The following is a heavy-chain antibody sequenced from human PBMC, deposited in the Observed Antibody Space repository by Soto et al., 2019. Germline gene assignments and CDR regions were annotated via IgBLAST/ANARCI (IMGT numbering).Heavy chain of an antibody. Sequence: SVKVSCXASGGTFSSYAISWVRQAPGQGLEWMGGIIPIFGTANYAQKFQGRVTITADESTSTAYMELSSLRSEDTAVYYCARDRSYTTKDYYYYGMDVWGQGTTVTVSS. V-gene: IGHV1-69*13. CDR1: GGTFSSYA. CDR3: ARDRSYTTKDYYYYGMDV. D-gene: IGHD1-26*01. CDR2: IIPIFGTA. J-gene: IGHJ6*02.